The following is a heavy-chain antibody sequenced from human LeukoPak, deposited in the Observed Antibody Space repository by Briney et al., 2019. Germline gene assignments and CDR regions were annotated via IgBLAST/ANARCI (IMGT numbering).Heavy chain of an antibody. V-gene: IGHV1-69*06. Sequence: GASVKVSCKASGYTFTGYYMHWVRQAPGQGLEWMGGIIPIFGTANYAQKFQGRVTITADKSTSTAYMELSSLRSEDTAVYYCARANSWIQLWSYFDYWGQGTLVTVSS. D-gene: IGHD5-18*01. CDR3: ARANSWIQLWSYFDY. CDR1: GYTFTGYY. J-gene: IGHJ4*02. CDR2: IIPIFGTA.